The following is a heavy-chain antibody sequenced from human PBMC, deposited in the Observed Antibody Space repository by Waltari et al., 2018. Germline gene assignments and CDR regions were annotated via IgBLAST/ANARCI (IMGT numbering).Heavy chain of an antibody. CDR1: GFTFSSYW. V-gene: IGHV3-7*01. Sequence: EVQLVESGGGLVQPGGSLRLSCAASGFTFSSYWMSWVRQAPGKGLEWVANIKQDGSEKYYVDSVKGRFTISRDNAKNSLYLQMNSLRAEDTAVYYCARDPYYDSSGYYPLDAFDIWGQGTMVTVSS. J-gene: IGHJ3*02. CDR2: IKQDGSEK. D-gene: IGHD3-22*01. CDR3: ARDPYYDSSGYYPLDAFDI.